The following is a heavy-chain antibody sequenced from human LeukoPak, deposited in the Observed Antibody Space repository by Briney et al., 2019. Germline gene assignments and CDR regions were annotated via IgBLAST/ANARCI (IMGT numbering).Heavy chain of an antibody. CDR2: IISVFGTT. V-gene: IGHV1-69*06. CDR1: GGTFSSYA. Sequence: SVKVSCKASGGTFSSYAVSWVRLTPGQGLEWLGGIISVFGTTTYAQKFQAKVTMTADKSTNTAYLEISSLTSDDTAVYYCARCSPGDSSNFYAVLQYWGQGTQVTVST. J-gene: IGHJ4*02. D-gene: IGHD3-22*01. CDR3: ARCSPGDSSNFYAVLQY.